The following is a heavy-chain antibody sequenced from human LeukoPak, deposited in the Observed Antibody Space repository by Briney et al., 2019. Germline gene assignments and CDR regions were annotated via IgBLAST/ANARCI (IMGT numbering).Heavy chain of an antibody. Sequence: SETLSLTCTVSGYSISSGYYWGWIRQPPGQGLEWIGSIYHSGSTYYNPSLKSRVTISVDTSKNQFSLKLSSVTAADTAVYYCARDTSGGLFDYWGQGTLVTVSS. CDR1: GYSISSGYY. D-gene: IGHD3-3*01. CDR3: ARDTSGGLFDY. CDR2: IYHSGST. V-gene: IGHV4-38-2*02. J-gene: IGHJ4*02.